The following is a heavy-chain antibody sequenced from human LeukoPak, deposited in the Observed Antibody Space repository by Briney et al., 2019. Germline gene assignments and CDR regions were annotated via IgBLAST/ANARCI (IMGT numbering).Heavy chain of an antibody. J-gene: IGHJ4*02. CDR3: ARREVTGGPFDY. CDR1: GGSFSGYY. CDR2: INHSGST. V-gene: IGHV4-34*01. Sequence: SETLSLTCAVYGGSFSGYYRNWIRQPPGKGLEWIGEINHSGSTNYNPSLKSRVTISVDTSKNQFSLKLSSVTAADTAVYYCARREVTGGPFDYWGQGTLVTVSS. D-gene: IGHD2-8*02.